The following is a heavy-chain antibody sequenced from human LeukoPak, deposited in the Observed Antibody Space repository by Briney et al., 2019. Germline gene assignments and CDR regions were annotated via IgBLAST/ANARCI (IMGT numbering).Heavy chain of an antibody. V-gene: IGHV3-66*01. CDR1: GFTVRSNY. J-gene: IGHJ3*02. Sequence: GVSLRISCAASGFTVRSNYMSWVRQAQGKGRECASVIYSGGSTYYADSVKGRLTISRDNSKNTLYLQMNSLRAEDTVVFSSGRRHTIWGAFDIWGQGTMVTVSS. D-gene: IGHD3-9*01. CDR2: IYSGGST. CDR3: GRRHTIWGAFDI.